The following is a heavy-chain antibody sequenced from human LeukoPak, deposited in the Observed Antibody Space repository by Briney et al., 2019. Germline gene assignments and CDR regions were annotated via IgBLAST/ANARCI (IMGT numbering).Heavy chain of an antibody. D-gene: IGHD3-3*01. CDR1: GGSISSYY. CDR3: ARVGVAGDFWSGYLNGYFDY. Sequence: SETLSLTCTVSGGSISSYYWSWIRQPPGKGLEWIGYIYYSGSTNYNPSLKSRVTISVDTSKNQFSLKLSSVTAADTAVYYCARVGVAGDFWSGYLNGYFDYWGQGTLVTVSS. V-gene: IGHV4-59*01. J-gene: IGHJ4*02. CDR2: IYYSGST.